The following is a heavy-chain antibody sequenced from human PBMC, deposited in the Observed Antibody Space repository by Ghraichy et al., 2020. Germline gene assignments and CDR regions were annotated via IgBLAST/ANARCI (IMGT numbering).Heavy chain of an antibody. V-gene: IGHV1-2*02. J-gene: IGHJ4*02. Sequence: ASVKVSCKASGYTFTGYYVHWVRQAPGQGLEWMGWNNPNSGGTNYAQKFQGRVTMTRDTSISTVYMELSRLRSDDTAVYYCAGGRSGWGGPDYWGQGTLVTVSS. CDR1: GYTFTGYY. CDR3: AGGRSGWGGPDY. D-gene: IGHD6-19*01. CDR2: NNPNSGGT.